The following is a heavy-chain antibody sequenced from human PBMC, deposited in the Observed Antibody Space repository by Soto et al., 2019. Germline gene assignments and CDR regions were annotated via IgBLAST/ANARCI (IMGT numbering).Heavy chain of an antibody. V-gene: IGHV1-69*13. Sequence: SVKVSCKASGGTFSSYAISWVRQAPGQGLEWMGGIIPIFGTANYAQKFQGRVTITADESTSTAYMELSSLRSEDTAVYYCARGSGYYGSGSYRYYYGMDVWGQGTTVTVSS. CDR3: ARGSGYYGSGSYRYYYGMDV. CDR1: GGTFSSYA. D-gene: IGHD3-10*01. J-gene: IGHJ6*02. CDR2: IIPIFGTA.